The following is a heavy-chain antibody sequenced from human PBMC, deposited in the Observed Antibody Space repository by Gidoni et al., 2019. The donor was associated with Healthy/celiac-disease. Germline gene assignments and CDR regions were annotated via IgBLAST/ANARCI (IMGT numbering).Heavy chain of an antibody. CDR3: ARGYCSGGSCYDY. CDR1: GGSFSGYY. D-gene: IGHD2-15*01. V-gene: IGHV4-34*01. Sequence: QVQLQQWGAGLLKPSETLSLTCAVYGGSFSGYYWSWIRQPPGKGLEWIGEINHSGSTNYNPSLKSRVTISVDTSKNQFSLKLSSVTAADTAVYYCARGYCSGGSCYDYGGQGTLVTVSS. CDR2: INHSGST. J-gene: IGHJ4*02.